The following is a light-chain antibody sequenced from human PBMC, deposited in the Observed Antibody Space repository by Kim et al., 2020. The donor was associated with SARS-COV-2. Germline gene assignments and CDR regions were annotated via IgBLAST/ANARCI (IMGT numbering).Light chain of an antibody. V-gene: IGKV2-28*01. CDR3: MRALQSWT. CDR2: LGS. CDR1: QSLLHSNGYNY. J-gene: IGKJ1*01. Sequence: DIVMTQSPLSLPVTPGETASISCRSSQSLLHSNGYNYLDWYLQKPGQSPQLLIYLGSNRASGVPDRFSGSGSGTDFTLKISRGETDDVGVNYCMRALQSWTFGRWTNVDIK.